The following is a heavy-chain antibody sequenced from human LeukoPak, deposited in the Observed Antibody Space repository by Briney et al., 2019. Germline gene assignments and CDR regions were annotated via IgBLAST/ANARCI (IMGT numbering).Heavy chain of an antibody. J-gene: IGHJ4*02. V-gene: IGHV3-30*18. CDR3: AKGSF. CDR2: ISYDGSNK. CDR1: GFTFSSYG. Sequence: GGSLRLSCAASGFTFSSYGMHWVRQAPGKGLEWVAVISYDGSNKYYADSVKGRFTISRDNSKNTLYLQMNSLRAEDTAVYYCAKGSFWGQGTLVTVSS.